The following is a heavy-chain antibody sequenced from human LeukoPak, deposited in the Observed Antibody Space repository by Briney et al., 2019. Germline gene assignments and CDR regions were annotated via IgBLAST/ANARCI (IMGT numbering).Heavy chain of an antibody. CDR3: ARRDEATGFDY. J-gene: IGHJ4*02. Sequence: SETLSLTCTVSGGSISSYYWSWLRQPPGKGLEWIGYIYYSGSTNYNPSLKSRVTISVDTSKNQFSLKLSSVTAADTAVYYCARRDEATGFDYWGQGTLVTVSS. CDR1: GGSISSYY. V-gene: IGHV4-59*08. D-gene: IGHD5-12*01. CDR2: IYYSGST.